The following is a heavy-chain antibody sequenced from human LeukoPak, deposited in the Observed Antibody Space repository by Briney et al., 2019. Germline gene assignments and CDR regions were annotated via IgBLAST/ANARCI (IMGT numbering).Heavy chain of an antibody. CDR2: ISSSSSTI. CDR1: GFTFSGFA. CDR3: ARDSGVDALNDY. Sequence: GGSLRLSCAASGFTFSGFAMDWVRQAPGKGLEWVSYISSSSSTIYYADSVKGRFTISRDNAKNSLYLQMNSLRDEDTAVYFCARDSGVDALNDYWGQGTLVTVSS. J-gene: IGHJ4*02. D-gene: IGHD3-3*01. V-gene: IGHV3-48*02.